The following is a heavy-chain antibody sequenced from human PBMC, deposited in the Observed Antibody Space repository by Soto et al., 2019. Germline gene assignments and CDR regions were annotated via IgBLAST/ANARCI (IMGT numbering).Heavy chain of an antibody. V-gene: IGHV3-13*01. Sequence: EVQLVESGGGFVQPGGSLRLSCAASGFTLSSYDIHWVRQATGEGLAWVSGIGSGGDTHYADSVKGRFIISREDGKNSLYLQMNNLTVGDTVLYYCTRKTPPTGMEVWAQEATVTVSS. CDR3: TRKTPPTGMEV. D-gene: IGHD3-9*01. J-gene: IGHJ6*02. CDR2: IGSGGDT. CDR1: GFTLSSYD.